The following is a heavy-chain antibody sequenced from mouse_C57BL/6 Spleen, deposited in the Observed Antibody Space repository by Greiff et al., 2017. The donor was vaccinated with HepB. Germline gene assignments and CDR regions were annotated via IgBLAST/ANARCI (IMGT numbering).Heavy chain of an antibody. V-gene: IGHV5-16*01. CDR2: INYDGSST. D-gene: IGHD2-4*01. Sequence: EVQLQESEGGLVQPGSSMKLSCTASGFTFSDYYMAWVRQVPEKGLEWVANINYDGSSTYYLDSLKSRFIISRDNAKNILYLQMSSLKSEDTATYYCARGGDYDALDYWGQGTTLTVSS. J-gene: IGHJ2*01. CDR1: GFTFSDYY. CDR3: ARGGDYDALDY.